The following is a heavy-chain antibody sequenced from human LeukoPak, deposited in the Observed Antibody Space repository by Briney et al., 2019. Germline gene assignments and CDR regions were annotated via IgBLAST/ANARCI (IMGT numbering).Heavy chain of an antibody. J-gene: IGHJ3*02. CDR2: IIPIFGIA. Sequence: GASVKVSCKASGGTFSSYAISWVRQAPGQGLEWMGRIIPIFGIANYAQKFQGRVTITADKSTSTAYMELSSLRSEDTAVYYCARGSSRHDAFDIWGQGTMVTVSS. V-gene: IGHV1-69*04. D-gene: IGHD6-13*01. CDR1: GGTFSSYA. CDR3: ARGSSRHDAFDI.